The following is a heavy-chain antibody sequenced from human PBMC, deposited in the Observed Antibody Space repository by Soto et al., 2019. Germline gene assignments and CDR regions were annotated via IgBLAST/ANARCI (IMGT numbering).Heavy chain of an antibody. D-gene: IGHD6-13*01. CDR3: AKEISSTWFPLDY. CDR1: GFTFTNYA. Sequence: GGSLRLSCAASGFTFTNYAMSWVRQAPGKGLEWVSSISGSGGSTYYADSVKGRFTISSDISKNTLYLQMNSLRAEDTAVYYCAKEISSTWFPLDYWGQGTQVTVSS. V-gene: IGHV3-23*01. CDR2: ISGSGGST. J-gene: IGHJ4*02.